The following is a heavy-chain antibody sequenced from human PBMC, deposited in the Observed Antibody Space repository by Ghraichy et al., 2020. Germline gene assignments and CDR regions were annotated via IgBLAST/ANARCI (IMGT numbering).Heavy chain of an antibody. V-gene: IGHV4-59*08. J-gene: IGHJ4*02. D-gene: IGHD2-15*01. CDR3: ARVGFGSGTYHPDY. CDR2: VHYSGRT. Sequence: SETLSLTCTVFGGSISSYYWSWIRQPPGKRLEWIGYVHYSGRTNYNPSLQSRVTISVDTSKSQFSLRLSSVTAADTAVYYCARVGFGSGTYHPDYWGQGTLVTVSS. CDR1: GGSISSYY.